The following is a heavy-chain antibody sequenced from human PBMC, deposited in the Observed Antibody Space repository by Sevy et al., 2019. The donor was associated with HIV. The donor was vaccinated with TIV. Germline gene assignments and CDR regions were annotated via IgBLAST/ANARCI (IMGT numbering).Heavy chain of an antibody. CDR3: AKEVDAFDV. CDR2: LWSHGRRE. CDR1: GFTFRNYA. Sequence: GGSLRLSCAGSGFTFRNYAMHWVRQAPGKGLECVAGLWSHGRREYYADFAKGRFTISRDNSKNTVYLHMDSLRTDDTAVYYSAKEVDAFDVWGQGTMVTVSS. V-gene: IGHV3-33*03. J-gene: IGHJ3*01.